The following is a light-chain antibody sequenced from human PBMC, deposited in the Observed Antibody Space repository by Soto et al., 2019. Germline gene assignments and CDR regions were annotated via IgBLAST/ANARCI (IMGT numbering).Light chain of an antibody. CDR3: QQYNNWSPVT. Sequence: EIVMTQCPTTLSVSPGESATLSCRASQSVSSNLAWYQQKPHQAPRLLIYGSSTRATGIPARVRGRGCRIELTLTISSMQSEDCAVYYCQQYNNWSPVTFGPGTKVDIK. CDR1: QSVSSN. J-gene: IGKJ3*01. V-gene: IGKV3-15*01. CDR2: GSS.